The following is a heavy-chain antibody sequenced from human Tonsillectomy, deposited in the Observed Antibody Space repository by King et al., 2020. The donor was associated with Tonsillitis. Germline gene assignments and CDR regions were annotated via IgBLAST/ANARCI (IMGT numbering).Heavy chain of an antibody. D-gene: IGHD3-10*01. J-gene: IGHJ5*02. CDR1: GVSISTTSYY. CDR2: IDYSGIT. CDR3: ATIMVRGVGWFDP. V-gene: IGHV4-39*07. Sequence: LQLQESGPGLVKPSETLSLTCTVSGVSISTTSYYWGWVRQPPGKGLEWIGSIDYSGITFYNPSLKSRVTISVDTSKNHFSLKLPSLAAADTAVYYCATIMVRGVGWFDPWGQGTLVTVSS.